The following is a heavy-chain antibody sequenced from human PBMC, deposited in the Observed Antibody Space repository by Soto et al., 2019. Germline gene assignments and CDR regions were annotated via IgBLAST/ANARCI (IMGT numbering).Heavy chain of an antibody. D-gene: IGHD3-9*01. CDR3: VHWTTPPRCTKFFDY. CDR2: LYWDDDK. J-gene: IGHJ4*02. CDR1: GFSLTSIALGMG. Sequence: SGPTLVNPTQTLTLTCTFSGFSLTSIALGMGVGWIRQPPGKALEWLALLYWDDDKRYNPSLKGRLTIPKDTSQSQAVLTMTNMDAVDTATYFSVHWTTPPRCTKFFDYWGRGTLVTVSS. V-gene: IGHV2-5*02.